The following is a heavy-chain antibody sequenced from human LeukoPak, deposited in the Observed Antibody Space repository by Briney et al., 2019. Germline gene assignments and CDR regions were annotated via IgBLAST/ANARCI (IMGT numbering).Heavy chain of an antibody. CDR3: ARVYCSGGSCYSGYFDL. CDR1: GGTFSSYA. V-gene: IGHV1-69*13. D-gene: IGHD2-15*01. CDR2: IIPIFGTA. Sequence: ASVKVSCKASGGTFSSYAISWVRRAPGQGLEWMGGIIPIFGTANYAQKFQGRVTITADESTSTAYMELSSLRSEDTAVYYCARVYCSGGSCYSGYFDLWGRGTLVTVSS. J-gene: IGHJ2*01.